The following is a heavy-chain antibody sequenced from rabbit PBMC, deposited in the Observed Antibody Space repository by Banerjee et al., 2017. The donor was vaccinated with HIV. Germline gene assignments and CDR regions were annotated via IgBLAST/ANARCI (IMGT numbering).Heavy chain of an antibody. Sequence: QSLEESGGDLVEPGASLTLTCTASGIDFSGYYYMCWVRQAPGKGLEWIACIYVGSSGSTYYASWAKGRFTISKTSSTTVTLQMTSLTAADAATYFCARMGSAGVVDYGYASLALWGPGTLVTVS. D-gene: IGHD6-1*01. V-gene: IGHV1S40*01. CDR3: ARMGSAGVVDYGYASLAL. CDR2: IYVGSSGST. J-gene: IGHJ4*01. CDR1: GIDFSGYYY.